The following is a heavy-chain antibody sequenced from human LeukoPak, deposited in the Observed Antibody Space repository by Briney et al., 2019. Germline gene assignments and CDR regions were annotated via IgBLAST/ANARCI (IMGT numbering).Heavy chain of an antibody. J-gene: IGHJ4*02. D-gene: IGHD4-17*01. V-gene: IGHV4-59*11. CDR2: IYHSGKT. CDR3: VSDDYGKGN. Sequence: SETLSLTCTVSGGSISSHNWSWIRQPPGKGLEWIGYIYHSGKTNYNPSLKSRVTISADTSKNQFSLRLSSVTAADTAVYYCVSDDYGKGNWGQGTLVTVSS. CDR1: GGSISSHN.